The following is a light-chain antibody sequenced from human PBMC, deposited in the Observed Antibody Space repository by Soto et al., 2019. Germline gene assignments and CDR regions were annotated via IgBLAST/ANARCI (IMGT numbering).Light chain of an antibody. V-gene: IGKV3-15*01. CDR1: ETVRSN. Sequence: IVMTQSPATRSVSPGERATLSCRASETVRSNVAWFQQKPGQAPRLLIFGASTRATGIPTRFTGSGSGTEFTLTIDSLQSEDFAVYYCQQYYNWPPYTFGQGNKLEI. CDR3: QQYYNWPPYT. J-gene: IGKJ2*01. CDR2: GAS.